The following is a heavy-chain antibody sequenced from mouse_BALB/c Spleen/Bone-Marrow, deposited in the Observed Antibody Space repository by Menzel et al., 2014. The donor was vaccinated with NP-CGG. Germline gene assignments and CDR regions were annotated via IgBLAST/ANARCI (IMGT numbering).Heavy chain of an antibody. Sequence: QVQLKQSGAELVKPGASVKLSCKASGYTFTSYYMYWVKQRPGQGLEWFGEINPSNGGTNFNEKFKNKATLTVDKSSSTAYMQLSSLTSEDSAVYYCSRGRREALDYWGQGTSVTVSS. V-gene: IGHV1S81*02. CDR2: INPSNGGT. CDR3: SRGRREALDY. J-gene: IGHJ4*01. CDR1: GYTFTSYY.